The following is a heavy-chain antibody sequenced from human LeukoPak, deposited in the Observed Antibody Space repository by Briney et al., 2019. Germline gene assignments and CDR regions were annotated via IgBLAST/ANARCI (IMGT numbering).Heavy chain of an antibody. Sequence: GGSLRLSCAASGFTFSDYSMSWIRQAPGKGLEWISYISDSSSYTSYADPVKGRFTISRDNAKNSLYLQMNSLRADDTAVYFCSRCQYNSSPDYWGQGTLVTVSS. CDR1: GFTFSDYS. CDR2: ISDSSSYT. CDR3: SRCQYNSSPDY. J-gene: IGHJ4*02. D-gene: IGHD6-13*01. V-gene: IGHV3-11*03.